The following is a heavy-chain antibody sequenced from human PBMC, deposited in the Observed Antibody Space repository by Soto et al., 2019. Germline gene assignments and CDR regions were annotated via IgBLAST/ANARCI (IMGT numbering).Heavy chain of an antibody. V-gene: IGHV3-48*01. Sequence: ESGGGSVQPGGSLRLSCAASGITISSNGMNWVRQAPGKGLEWVSYISSSSDTIYYADFVKGRFTISRDNAKNSLYLQMNSLRVEGTATYYCARGMGIATTGRYDYWGQGTLVTVSS. D-gene: IGHD1-1*01. CDR3: ARGMGIATTGRYDY. CDR1: GITISSNG. J-gene: IGHJ4*02. CDR2: ISSSSDTI.